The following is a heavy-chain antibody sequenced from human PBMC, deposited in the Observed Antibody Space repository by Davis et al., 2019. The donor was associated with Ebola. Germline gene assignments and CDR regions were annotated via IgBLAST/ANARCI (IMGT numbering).Heavy chain of an antibody. CDR3: AKVTPYNWNYVLDY. D-gene: IGHD1-7*01. CDR1: GYTFTSYA. Sequence: ASVKVSCKASGYTFTSYAMHWVRQAPGQRLEWMGWINAGNGNTKYSQKFQGRVTITRDTSASTAYMELSSLRSEDTAVYYCAKVTPYNWNYVLDYWGQGTLVTASS. CDR2: INAGNGNT. V-gene: IGHV1-3*01. J-gene: IGHJ4*02.